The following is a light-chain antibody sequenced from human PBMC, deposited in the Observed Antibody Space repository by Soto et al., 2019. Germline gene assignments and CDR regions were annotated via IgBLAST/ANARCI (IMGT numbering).Light chain of an antibody. V-gene: IGLV2-14*02. J-gene: IGLJ3*02. CDR2: DVS. CDR3: TSYTTADTWV. Sequence: QSVLTQPASMSGSPGQSITISCTGTSSDVGNYNFVSWYQHHPGKAPKLIVYDVSNRPSGISNRFSGSKSGNTASLTISGLQAEDEADYYCTSYTTADTWVFGGGTKLTVL. CDR1: SSDVGNYNF.